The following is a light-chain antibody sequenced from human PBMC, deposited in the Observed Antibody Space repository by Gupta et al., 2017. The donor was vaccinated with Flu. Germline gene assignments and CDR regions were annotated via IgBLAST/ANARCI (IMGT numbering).Light chain of an antibody. CDR2: AAS. V-gene: IGKV1D-12*01. Sequence: DIQMTQSPSSVSASVGDRVTISCRASQCICSWLDGYQQKPGKAPKLLIHAASGLASGVPSRFSGSGSGTDFTLTISSLQPEDFATYYCQQPNSSPLTFGRGTKVDIK. J-gene: IGKJ3*01. CDR3: QQPNSSPLT. CDR1: QCICSW.